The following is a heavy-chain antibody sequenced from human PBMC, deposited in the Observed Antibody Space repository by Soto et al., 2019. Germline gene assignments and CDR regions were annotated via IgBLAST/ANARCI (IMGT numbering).Heavy chain of an antibody. Sequence: EVQLLESGGGLVQPGGSLRLSCAASGFTLSSYAMSWVRQAPGKGLEWVSAISGSGGSTYYADSVKGRFTISRDNSKNTLYLQMNSLRAEDTAVYYCAKASSSWTRRLVDYWGQGTLVTVSS. D-gene: IGHD6-13*01. CDR1: GFTLSSYA. V-gene: IGHV3-23*01. J-gene: IGHJ4*02. CDR3: AKASSSWTRRLVDY. CDR2: ISGSGGST.